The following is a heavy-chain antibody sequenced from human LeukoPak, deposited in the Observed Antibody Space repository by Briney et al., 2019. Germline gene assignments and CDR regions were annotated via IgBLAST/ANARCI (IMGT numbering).Heavy chain of an antibody. CDR3: GGGVATIGAFDI. D-gene: IGHD5-12*01. CDR2: IIPIFGTA. V-gene: IGHV1-69*13. Sequence: GASVKVSCKASGGTFSSYAISWVRQAPGQGLEWMGGIIPIFGTANYAQKFQGRVTITADESTSTAYMELSSLRSEDTAVYYCGGGVATIGAFDIWGQGTMVTVSS. J-gene: IGHJ3*02. CDR1: GGTFSSYA.